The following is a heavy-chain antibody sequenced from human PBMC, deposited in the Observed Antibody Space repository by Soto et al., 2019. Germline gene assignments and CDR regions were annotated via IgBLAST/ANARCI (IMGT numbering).Heavy chain of an antibody. CDR1: GYSFTSYW. J-gene: IGHJ6*02. V-gene: IGHV5-10-1*01. Sequence: PGESLKISCRGSGYSFTSYWISWVRQMPGKGLEWMGRIDPSDSYTNYSPSFQGHVTISADKSISTAYLQWSSLKASDTAMYYCARVGDYYYGMDVWGQGTTVTVSS. CDR3: ARVGDYYYGMDV. CDR2: IDPSDSYT. D-gene: IGHD1-26*01.